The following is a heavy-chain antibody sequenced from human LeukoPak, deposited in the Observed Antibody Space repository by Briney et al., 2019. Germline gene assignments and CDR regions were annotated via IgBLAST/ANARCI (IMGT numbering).Heavy chain of an antibody. J-gene: IGHJ4*02. D-gene: IGHD5-18*01. V-gene: IGHV3-7*01. CDR1: GFTFSSYW. Sequence: GGSLRLSCAASGFTFSSYWMSWVRQAPGKGLEWVANIKEDGSEKYYVDSVKGRFTISRDNAKNSLYLQMNSLRAEDTAVYYCATTTSAQLPIGYWGQGTLVTASS. CDR2: IKEDGSEK. CDR3: ATTTSAQLPIGY.